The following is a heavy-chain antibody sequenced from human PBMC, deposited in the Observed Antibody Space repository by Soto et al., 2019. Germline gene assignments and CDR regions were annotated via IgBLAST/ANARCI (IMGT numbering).Heavy chain of an antibody. D-gene: IGHD3-3*01. CDR1: GYTFTSYG. V-gene: IGHV1-8*02. CDR3: ARGGNDFWSGFLNYYYYYGMDV. J-gene: IGHJ6*02. Sequence: QVQLVQSGAEVKKPGASVKVSCKASGYTFTSYGISWVRQAPGQGLEWMGWMNPNSGNTDYAQKFQGRVTMTRNTSISTAYMELSSLRSEDTAVYYCARGGNDFWSGFLNYYYYYGMDVWGQGTTVTVSS. CDR2: MNPNSGNT.